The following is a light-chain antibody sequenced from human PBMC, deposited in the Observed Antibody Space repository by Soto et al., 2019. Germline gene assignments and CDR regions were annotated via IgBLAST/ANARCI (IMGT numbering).Light chain of an antibody. Sequence: EVVLTQSPATLPVSPGQRATLSCRASQSISSDLAWYQQRPGQAPRLLIYGASTRASDIPARFSGSGSGTELTLPISSLQSADFAVYYCQQYNNWAPWTFGQGTKVEFK. J-gene: IGKJ1*01. CDR1: QSISSD. CDR3: QQYNNWAPWT. V-gene: IGKV3-15*01. CDR2: GAS.